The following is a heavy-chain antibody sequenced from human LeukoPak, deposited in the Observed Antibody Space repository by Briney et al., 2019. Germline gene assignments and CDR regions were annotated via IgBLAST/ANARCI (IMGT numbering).Heavy chain of an antibody. D-gene: IGHD1-1*01. V-gene: IGHV3-11*04. Sequence: KTGGSLTLSCAPSGFTFREYYMMWIRQAPGKGLEWVSYISSSGSTIYYADSVKGRFTISRDNAKYSLYLQTNSLRAEDTAVYYCARFGRGGVERPLYYFDYWGRGTLVTVSS. CDR2: ISSSGSTI. CDR1: GFTFREYY. J-gene: IGHJ4*02. CDR3: ARFGRGGVERPLYYFDY.